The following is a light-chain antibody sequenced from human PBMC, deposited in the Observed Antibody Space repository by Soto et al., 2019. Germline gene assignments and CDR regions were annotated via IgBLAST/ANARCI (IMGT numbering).Light chain of an antibody. CDR3: QQYDSSPSIT. V-gene: IGKV3-20*01. CDR2: GAS. Sequence: EIVLTKSPGTLSLSPGERATLSCRASQSVSTNYLAWYQQKPGRAPRLLIYGASSRVTGIPGRFSGSGSGTDFTLTISRLEPEDFAVYYCQQYDSSPSITFGQGSRLESK. J-gene: IGKJ5*01. CDR1: QSVSTNY.